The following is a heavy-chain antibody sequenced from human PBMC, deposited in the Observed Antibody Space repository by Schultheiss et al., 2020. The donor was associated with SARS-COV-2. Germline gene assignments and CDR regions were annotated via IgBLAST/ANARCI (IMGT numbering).Heavy chain of an antibody. CDR3: ARDPPNSYSSGWIDAFDI. V-gene: IGHV3-23*01. J-gene: IGHJ3*02. D-gene: IGHD6-19*01. CDR1: GFTVSSNY. Sequence: GGSLRLSCAAYGFTVSSNYMRWVRQAPGKGLEWVSAISGSGGSTYYADSVKGRFTISRDNSKNTLYLQMNSLRAEDTAVYYCARDPPNSYSSGWIDAFDIWGQGTMVTVSS. CDR2: ISGSGGST.